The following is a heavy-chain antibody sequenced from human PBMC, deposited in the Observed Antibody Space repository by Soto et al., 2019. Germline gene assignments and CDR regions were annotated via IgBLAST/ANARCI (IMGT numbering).Heavy chain of an antibody. CDR3: ARGFYDSSGYSSPFDS. D-gene: IGHD3-22*01. J-gene: IGHJ5*01. CDR1: GGSISHHY. CDR2: IYYSGNT. Sequence: SETLSLTCTVSGGSISHHYWSWIRQPPGKRLEWIGYIYYSGNTKYNPSLESRVTISVDTSKNQFSLKLSSVTAADTALYYCARGFYDSSGYSSPFDSWGQGTQVNVSS. V-gene: IGHV4-59*11.